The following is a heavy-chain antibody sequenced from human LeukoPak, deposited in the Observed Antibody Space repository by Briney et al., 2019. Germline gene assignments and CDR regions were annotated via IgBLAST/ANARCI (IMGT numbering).Heavy chain of an antibody. D-gene: IGHD3-22*01. Sequence: ASVKVSCKASGYTFTSYGISWVRQAPGQGLEWMGWISAYNGNTNYAQKLQGRVTMTTDTSTSTAYMELSSLRSEDTAVYYCARGPFYYDSSGYYDYWGQGTLVTVSS. CDR1: GYTFTSYG. CDR2: ISAYNGNT. CDR3: ARGPFYYDSSGYYDY. J-gene: IGHJ4*02. V-gene: IGHV1-18*01.